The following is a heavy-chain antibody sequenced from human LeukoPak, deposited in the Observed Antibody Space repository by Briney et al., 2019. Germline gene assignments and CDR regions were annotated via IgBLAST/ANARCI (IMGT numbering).Heavy chain of an antibody. V-gene: IGHV3-7*01. Sequence: GGSLRLSCAASGFTFSSYWMSWVRQAPGKGLERVANIKQDGSEKYYVDSVKGRFTISRDNAKNSLYLQMNSLRAEDTAVYYCARNGAPVVTAITPYYYYMDVWGKGTTVTVSS. CDR1: GFTFSSYW. D-gene: IGHD2-21*02. CDR2: IKQDGSEK. CDR3: ARNGAPVVTAITPYYYYMDV. J-gene: IGHJ6*03.